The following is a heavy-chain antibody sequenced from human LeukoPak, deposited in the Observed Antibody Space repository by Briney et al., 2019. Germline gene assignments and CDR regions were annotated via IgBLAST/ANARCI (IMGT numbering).Heavy chain of an antibody. V-gene: IGHV1-46*01. CDR3: RITMVRGAPYYFDY. Sequence: ASVKVSFKASGYTFTSYYMHWVRQAPGQGLEWMGIINPSGGSTSYAQKFQGRVTMTRDTSTSTVYMELSSLRSEDTAVYYCRITMVRGAPYYFDYWGQGTLVTVSS. CDR2: INPSGGST. J-gene: IGHJ4*02. CDR1: GYTFTSYY. D-gene: IGHD3-10*01.